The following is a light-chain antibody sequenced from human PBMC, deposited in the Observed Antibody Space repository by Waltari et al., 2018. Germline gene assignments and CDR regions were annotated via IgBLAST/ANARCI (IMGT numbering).Light chain of an antibody. V-gene: IGLV4-69*01. CDR1: SGHSSNV. CDR3: QTGGHGTWV. J-gene: IGLJ3*02. Sequence: QLVLTQSPSASASLGASVKLTCTLNSGHSSNVVAWLQQQAEKGPRYLMEVNSAGSHSKGDEIPDRFSGSSSGAERYLTISSVQSEDEADYYCQTGGHGTWVFGGGTKLTVL. CDR2: VNSAGSH.